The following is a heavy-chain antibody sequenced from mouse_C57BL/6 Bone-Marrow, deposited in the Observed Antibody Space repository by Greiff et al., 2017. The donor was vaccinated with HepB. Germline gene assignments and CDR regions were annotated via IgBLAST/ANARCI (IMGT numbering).Heavy chain of an antibody. CDR1: GYSITSGYY. CDR3: AREEGLTGTDFDY. V-gene: IGHV3-6*01. Sequence: ESGPGLVNPSQSLSLTCSVPGYSITSGYYWPWLRQFPGNKLEWMGYISYDGSNNYNPSLNNRISITRDTSKNQFFLKLNSVTTEDTATYYCAREEGLTGTDFDYWGQGTTLTVSS. J-gene: IGHJ2*01. D-gene: IGHD4-1*01. CDR2: ISYDGSN.